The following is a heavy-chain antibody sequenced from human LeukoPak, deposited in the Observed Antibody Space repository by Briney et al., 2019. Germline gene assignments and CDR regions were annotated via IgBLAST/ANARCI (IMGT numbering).Heavy chain of an antibody. J-gene: IGHJ5*02. CDR1: GFTFSNAW. CDR3: IRALDP. V-gene: IGHV3-15*04. Sequence: SGGSLRLSCAASGFTFSNAWMSWVRQAPGKGLEWVGRIESKINGGATHYAAPAKGRFTISRDDSENRLYLQMNSLKTEDTAVYYCIRALDPWGQGTLVTVSS. CDR2: IESKINGGAT.